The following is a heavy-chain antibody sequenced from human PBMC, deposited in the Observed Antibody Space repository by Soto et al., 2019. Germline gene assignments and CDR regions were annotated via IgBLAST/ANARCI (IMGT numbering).Heavy chain of an antibody. CDR1: GGSFSGYY. J-gene: IGHJ6*03. Sequence: SETLSLTCAVYGGSFSGYYWSWIRQPPGKGLEWIGEINHSGSTNYNPSLKSRVTISVDTSKNQFSLKLSSVTAADTAVYYCGRLKVVVVVAATYYYYYYMDVWGKGTTVTVSS. V-gene: IGHV4-34*01. CDR3: GRLKVVVVVAATYYYYYYMDV. D-gene: IGHD2-15*01. CDR2: INHSGST.